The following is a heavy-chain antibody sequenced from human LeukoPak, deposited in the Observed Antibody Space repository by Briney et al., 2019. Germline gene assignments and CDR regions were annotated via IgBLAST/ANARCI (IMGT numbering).Heavy chain of an antibody. D-gene: IGHD4-17*01. J-gene: IGHJ4*02. V-gene: IGHV3-21*01. Sequence: GRSLRLSFAASGFTFSSYSMNWVRQAPGKGLEWVSSISSSGSYIYYADSVKGRFTISRDNAKNSLDLQMNSLRADDTAVYYCARDLLAVTTGGATYWGQGTLVTVSS. CDR3: ARDLLAVTTGGATY. CDR2: ISSSGSYI. CDR1: GFTFSSYS.